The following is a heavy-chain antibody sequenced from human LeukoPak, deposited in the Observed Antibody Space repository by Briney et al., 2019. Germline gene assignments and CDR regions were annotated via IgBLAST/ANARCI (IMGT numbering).Heavy chain of an antibody. CDR1: GFTFSSYS. D-gene: IGHD5-18*01. CDR3: ARGGTGYSYGHDFDY. Sequence: GGSLRLSCAASGFTFSSYSMTWVRQAPGKGLEWVSSISSSSSYIYYADSVKGRFTISRDNAKNSLYLQMNSLRAEDTAVYYCARGGTGYSYGHDFDYWGQGTLVTVSS. CDR2: ISSSSSYI. V-gene: IGHV3-21*01. J-gene: IGHJ4*02.